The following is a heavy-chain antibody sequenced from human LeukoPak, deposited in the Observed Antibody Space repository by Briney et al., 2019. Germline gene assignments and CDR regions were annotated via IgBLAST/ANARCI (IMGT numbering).Heavy chain of an antibody. CDR3: AKSVWWYNFYGMDV. CDR1: GFTVSSNY. V-gene: IGHV3-53*01. CDR2: IYSGGST. Sequence: GGSLRLSCAASGFTVSSNYMSWVRQAPGKGLEWVSVIYSGGSTYYADSVKGRFTISRDNSKNTLYLQMNSLRAEDTAVYYCAKSVWWYNFYGMDVWGQGTTVTVSS. D-gene: IGHD2-15*01. J-gene: IGHJ6*02.